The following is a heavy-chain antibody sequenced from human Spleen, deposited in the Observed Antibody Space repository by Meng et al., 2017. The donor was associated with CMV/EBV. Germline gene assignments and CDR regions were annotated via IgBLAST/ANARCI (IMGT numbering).Heavy chain of an antibody. CDR2: IYTSGST. J-gene: IGHJ4*02. CDR1: GGSISSGSYY. CDR3: AREEHSGTVFDY. D-gene: IGHD1-26*01. V-gene: IGHV4-61*02. Sequence: QVTIQESGPGLVKTSQTLSLTCTVAGGSISSGSYYWSWIRQPAGKGLEWIGRIYTSGSTNYNPSLKSRVTISVDTSKNQFSLKLSSVTAADTAVYYCAREEHSGTVFDYWGQGTLVTVSS.